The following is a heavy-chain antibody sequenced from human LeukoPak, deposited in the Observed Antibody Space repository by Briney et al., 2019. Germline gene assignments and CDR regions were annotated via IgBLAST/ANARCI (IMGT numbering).Heavy chain of an antibody. CDR1: GGXISNYY. Sequence: SETLSLTCTVSGGXISNYYCSWIRQPPGKGLEWIGYISYTENTDYNPSLRSRVTISVDTSKNQFSLTLTSVTAADTAVYYCTREPDTVTGGVWGQGTRVTVSS. J-gene: IGHJ4*02. CDR2: ISYTENT. CDR3: TREPDTVTGGV. V-gene: IGHV4-59*01. D-gene: IGHD4-17*01.